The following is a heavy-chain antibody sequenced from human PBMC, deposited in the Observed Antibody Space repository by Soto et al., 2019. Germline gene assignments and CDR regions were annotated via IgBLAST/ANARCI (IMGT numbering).Heavy chain of an antibody. V-gene: IGHV4-59*05. D-gene: IGHD1-20*01. Sequence: PSETLSLTCAFSGDSISDYYWTWIRQPPGKGLEWVGSISYSGTTDYNPSLKSRVSLFVDTSKNQFSLKLRSVTAADTAVKSRGGNNFDFFDWGQGALVTVSS. J-gene: IGHJ4*02. CDR2: ISYSGTT. CDR1: GDSISDYY. CDR3: GGNNFDFFD.